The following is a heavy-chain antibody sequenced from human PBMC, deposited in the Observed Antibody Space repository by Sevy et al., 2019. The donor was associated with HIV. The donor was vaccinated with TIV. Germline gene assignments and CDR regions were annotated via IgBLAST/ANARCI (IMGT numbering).Heavy chain of an antibody. CDR1: GGSISSGSYY. D-gene: IGHD6-13*01. CDR2: IYTSGST. J-gene: IGHJ6*02. Sequence: SETLSLTCTVSGGSISSGSYYWSWIRQPAGKGLEWIGRIYTSGSTNYNPSLKSRVTMSVDTSKNQFSLKLSSVTAADTAVYYCARDSIPAAGRDSPYGMDVWGQGTTVTVSS. V-gene: IGHV4-61*02. CDR3: ARDSIPAAGRDSPYGMDV.